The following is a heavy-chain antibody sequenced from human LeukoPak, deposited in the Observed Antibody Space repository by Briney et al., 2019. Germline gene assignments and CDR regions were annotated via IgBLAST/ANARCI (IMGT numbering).Heavy chain of an antibody. CDR2: IRSKAYGGTT. CDR1: GFTFGDYA. V-gene: IGHV3-49*03. J-gene: IGHJ3*02. Sequence: GGSLRLSCTASGFTFGDYAMSWFRQAPGKGLGWVGFIRSKAYGGTTEYAASVKGRFTISRDDSKRIAYLQMNSLKTEDTAVYYCTRGYCSSTSCRATHAFDIWGQGTMVTVSS. CDR3: TRGYCSSTSCRATHAFDI. D-gene: IGHD2-2*01.